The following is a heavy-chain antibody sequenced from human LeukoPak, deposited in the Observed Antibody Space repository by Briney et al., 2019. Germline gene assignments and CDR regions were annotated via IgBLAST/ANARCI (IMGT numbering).Heavy chain of an antibody. J-gene: IGHJ6*03. D-gene: IGHD5-12*01. Sequence: SETLSLTCTVSGGSISSSSYYWGWIRQPPGKGLEWIGSIYYSGSTYYNPSLKSRVTISVDTSKNQFSLKLSSVPAADTAVYYCARTCWDRPPGATKGTYYYYMDVLGKGTTVTVSS. CDR3: ARTCWDRPPGATKGTYYYYMDV. V-gene: IGHV4-39*01. CDR2: IYYSGST. CDR1: GGSISSSSYY.